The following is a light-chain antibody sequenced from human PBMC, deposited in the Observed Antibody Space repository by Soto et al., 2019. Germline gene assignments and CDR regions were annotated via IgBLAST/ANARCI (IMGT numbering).Light chain of an antibody. CDR2: AAS. CDR3: QQYNNWPPLT. Sequence: EIVMTQSPATLSVSPGERVTLSSRASKSVGTNLAWYQQKPGQAPRLLIYAASTRATGLPARFSGSGSGTQFTLTISSLQSEDFAVYYCQQYNNWPPLTFGGGTKVEIK. V-gene: IGKV3-15*01. J-gene: IGKJ4*01. CDR1: KSVGTN.